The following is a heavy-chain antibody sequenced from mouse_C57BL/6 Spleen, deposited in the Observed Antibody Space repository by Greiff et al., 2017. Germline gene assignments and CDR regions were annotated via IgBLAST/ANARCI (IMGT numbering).Heavy chain of an antibody. D-gene: IGHD2-1*01. CDR1: GYTFTSYW. CDR3: ARRGGNYVYYFDY. CDR2: IDPSDSET. J-gene: IGHJ2*01. V-gene: IGHV1-52*01. Sequence: QVQLQQPGAELVRPGSSVKLSCKASGYTFTSYWMHWVKQRPIQGLEWIGNIDPSDSETPYNQKFKDKATLTVDKSSITAYMQLSSLTSEDSAVYYCARRGGNYVYYFDYWGQGTTLTVSS.